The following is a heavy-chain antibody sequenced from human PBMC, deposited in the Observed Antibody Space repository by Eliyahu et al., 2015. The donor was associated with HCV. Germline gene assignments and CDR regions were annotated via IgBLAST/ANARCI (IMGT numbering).Heavy chain of an antibody. Sequence: QLAESGGGLVQPGRSLRLSCAASGFTFXDYAMHWVRQAPGKGLGWVSGINWNSGDLRYADSVKGRFTISRDNAKNSLYRQMNSLRAADTAVYYCARVFSYYYGMDVWGQGTTVTVSS. CDR2: INWNSGDL. CDR3: ARVFSYYYGMDV. J-gene: IGHJ6*02. V-gene: IGHV3-9*01. D-gene: IGHD6-6*01. CDR1: GFTFXDYA.